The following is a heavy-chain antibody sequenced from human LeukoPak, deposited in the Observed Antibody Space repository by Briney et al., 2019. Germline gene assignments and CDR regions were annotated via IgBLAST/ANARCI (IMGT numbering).Heavy chain of an antibody. J-gene: IGHJ5*02. D-gene: IGHD2-15*01. Sequence: SETLSLTCAVYGGSFSGYYWSWIRQPPGKGPEWIGEINHSGSTNYNPSLKSRVTISVDTSKNQFSLKLSSVTAADTAVYYCARGLSEYCSGGSCYWFDPWGQGTLVTVSS. CDR1: GGSFSGYY. CDR2: INHSGST. V-gene: IGHV4-34*01. CDR3: ARGLSEYCSGGSCYWFDP.